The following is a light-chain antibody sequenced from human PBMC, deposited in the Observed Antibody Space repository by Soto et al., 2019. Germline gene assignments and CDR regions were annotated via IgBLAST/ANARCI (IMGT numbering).Light chain of an antibody. CDR3: TSYSSSSTLYV. Sequence: QSVLTQPASVSGSPGQSITISCTGTSSDIGSYKYVSWYQQYSGKAPKLIIFDVSSRPSGVSDRFSGSKSGNTASLTISGLQAEYEADYYCTSYSSSSTLYVFGTGTKVTVL. J-gene: IGLJ1*01. V-gene: IGLV2-14*01. CDR2: DVS. CDR1: SSDIGSYKY.